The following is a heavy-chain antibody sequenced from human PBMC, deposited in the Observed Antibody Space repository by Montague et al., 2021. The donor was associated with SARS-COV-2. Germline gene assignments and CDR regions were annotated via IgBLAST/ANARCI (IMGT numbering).Heavy chain of an antibody. V-gene: IGHV4-34*01. CDR1: GGSFSVYY. J-gene: IGHJ3*01. D-gene: IGHD2-2*01. Sequence: SETLSLTCAVYGGSFSVYYWSWLRQSPRSGLEWIAEISHSGTANYNPSLKSRVSISVDTSKNQFTLQLTSVTAADTAMYYCAKEREVVRAARTLVAFDLWGQGTMVTVSS. CDR2: ISHSGTA. CDR3: AKEREVVRAARTLVAFDL.